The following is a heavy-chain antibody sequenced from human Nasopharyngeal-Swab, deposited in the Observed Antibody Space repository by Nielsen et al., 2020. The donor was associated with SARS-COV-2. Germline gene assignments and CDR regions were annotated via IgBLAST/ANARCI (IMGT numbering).Heavy chain of an antibody. CDR2: IWYDGSNK. D-gene: IGHD6-13*01. CDR1: GFTVSSNY. V-gene: IGHV3-33*08. Sequence: GGSLRLSCAASGFTVSSNYMSWVRQAPGKGLEWAAVIWYDGSNKYYADSVKGRFTISRGNSKNTLYLQMNSLRAEDTAVYYCARVGSSWYGINYYYYMDVWGKGTTVTVSS. CDR3: ARVGSSWYGINYYYYMDV. J-gene: IGHJ6*03.